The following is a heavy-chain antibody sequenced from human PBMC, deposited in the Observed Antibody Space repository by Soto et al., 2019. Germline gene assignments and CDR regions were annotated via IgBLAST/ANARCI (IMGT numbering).Heavy chain of an antibody. V-gene: IGHV3-21*01. CDR2: ISRTRDYI. J-gene: IGHJ4*02. Sequence: LRLSCAASGFTFTAYTMYWVRQPPGKGLEWVASISRTRDYIYYADSVKGRFTISRDNADNSLYLQMNSLRAEDTAVYYCARDFDILTGYPSWFDYWGQGTLVTVSS. D-gene: IGHD3-9*01. CDR1: GFTFTAYT. CDR3: ARDFDILTGYPSWFDY.